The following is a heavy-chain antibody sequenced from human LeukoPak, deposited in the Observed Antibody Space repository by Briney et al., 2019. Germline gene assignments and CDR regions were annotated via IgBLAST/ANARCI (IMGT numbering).Heavy chain of an antibody. D-gene: IGHD2-21*01. CDR2: ISGYNGNT. J-gene: IGHJ3*02. CDR3: ARQSVVLSRSPDDAFDI. V-gene: IGHV1-18*04. CDR1: GYTFSNYG. Sequence: ASVKVSCKASGYTFSNYGITWVRQVRGQGLEFMGWISGYNGNTNYEQKFHGRVTMTIDKSTTTAYMELSSLASDDTGVYYCARQSVVLSRSPDDAFDIWGQGTRAIVSS.